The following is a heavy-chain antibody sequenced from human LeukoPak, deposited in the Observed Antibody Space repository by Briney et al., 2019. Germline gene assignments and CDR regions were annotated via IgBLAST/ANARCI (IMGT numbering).Heavy chain of an antibody. J-gene: IGHJ6*03. V-gene: IGHV3-49*03. Sequence: GGSLRLSCTASGFTFGDYAMSWFRQAPGKGLEWVGFIRSKAYGGTTEYAASVKGRFTISRDDSKSIACLQMNSLKTEDTAVYYCTRDGEIAAAGNYYYYYMDVWGKGTTVTVSS. D-gene: IGHD6-13*01. CDR3: TRDGEIAAAGNYYYYYMDV. CDR1: GFTFGDYA. CDR2: IRSKAYGGTT.